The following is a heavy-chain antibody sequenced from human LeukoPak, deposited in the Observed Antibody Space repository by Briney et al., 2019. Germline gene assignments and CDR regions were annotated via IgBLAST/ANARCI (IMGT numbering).Heavy chain of an antibody. Sequence: GRSLRLSCAASGFTFDDYAMHWVRQAPGKGLEWVSGISWNSGSISYADSVKGRFTISRDNAKNSLYLQMNSLRAEDTAVYYCARFRSPSAVPTYYFDYWGQGTLVTVSS. J-gene: IGHJ4*02. CDR2: ISWNSGSI. CDR3: ARFRSPSAVPTYYFDY. CDR1: GFTFDDYA. V-gene: IGHV3-9*01. D-gene: IGHD2-2*01.